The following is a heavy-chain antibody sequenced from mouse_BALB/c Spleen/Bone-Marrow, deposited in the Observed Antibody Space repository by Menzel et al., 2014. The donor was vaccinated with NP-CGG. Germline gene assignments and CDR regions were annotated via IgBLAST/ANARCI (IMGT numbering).Heavy chain of an antibody. CDR2: IYPSDSYT. CDR3: TRGSSYVGYAMDY. J-gene: IGHJ4*01. Sequence: QVQLQQSGAELVRPGASVKLSCKASGYTFTSNWINWVKQRPGQGLEWIGNIYPSDSYTNYNQKFKDKATLTVDKSSSTAYMQLSSPTSEDSAVYYSTRGSSYVGYAMDYWGQGTSVTVSS. CDR1: GYTFTSNW. D-gene: IGHD1-1*01. V-gene: IGHV1-69*02.